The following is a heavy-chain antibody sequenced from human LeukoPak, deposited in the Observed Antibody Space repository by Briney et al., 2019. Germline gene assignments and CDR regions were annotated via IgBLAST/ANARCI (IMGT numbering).Heavy chain of an antibody. D-gene: IGHD4-23*01. V-gene: IGHV1-18*01. CDR1: GYTFTSYG. CDR3: AGQTTVVTPGNYYYMNV. CDR2: ISAYNGNT. J-gene: IGHJ6*03. Sequence: ASVKVSCKASGYTFTSYGISWVRQAPGQGLEWMGWISAYNGNTNYAQKLQGRVTMTTDTSTSTAYMELSSLRSEDTAVYYCAGQTTVVTPGNYYYMNVWGKGTTVTVSS.